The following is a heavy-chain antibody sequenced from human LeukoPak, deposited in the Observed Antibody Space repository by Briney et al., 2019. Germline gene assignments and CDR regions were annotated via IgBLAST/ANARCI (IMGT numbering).Heavy chain of an antibody. V-gene: IGHV3-11*04. Sequence: TGGSLRLSCAASGFTFSDYYMSWIRQAPGKGLEWVSYISSSGSTIYYADSVKGRFTISRDNAKNSLYLQVNSLRAEDTAVYYCARDIEPDGYNSGPFDYWGQGTLVTVSS. CDR2: ISSSGSTI. D-gene: IGHD5-24*01. CDR3: ARDIEPDGYNSGPFDY. CDR1: GFTFSDYY. J-gene: IGHJ4*02.